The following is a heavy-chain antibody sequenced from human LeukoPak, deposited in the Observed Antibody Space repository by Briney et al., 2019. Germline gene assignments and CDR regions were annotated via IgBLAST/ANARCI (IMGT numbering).Heavy chain of an antibody. CDR2: ISYDGSNK. D-gene: IGHD6-6*01. CDR3: AKARQLVHSSGMDV. CDR1: GFTFSSYG. V-gene: IGHV3-30*18. J-gene: IGHJ6*03. Sequence: GGSLRLSCAASGFTFSSYGMHWVRQAPGKGLEWVAVISYDGSNKYYANSVKGRFTISRDNSKNTLYLQMNSLRAEDTAVYYCAKARQLVHSSGMDVWGKGTTVTVSS.